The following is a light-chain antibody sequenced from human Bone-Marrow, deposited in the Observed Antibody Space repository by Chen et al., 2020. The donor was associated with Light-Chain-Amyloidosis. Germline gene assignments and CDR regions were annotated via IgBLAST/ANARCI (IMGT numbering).Light chain of an antibody. CDR3: QVWDRGRGRPV. Sequence: SYVLTQPSSVSVAPGQTATIACGGNNIGSTRVHWYQQTPGQAPLLVVYDDSDRPSGIPERLSGSNSGNTATLTISRVEAGDEAAYYCQVWDRGRGRPVFGGGTTLTVL. CDR2: DDS. V-gene: IGLV3-21*02. CDR1: NIGSTR. J-gene: IGLJ3*02.